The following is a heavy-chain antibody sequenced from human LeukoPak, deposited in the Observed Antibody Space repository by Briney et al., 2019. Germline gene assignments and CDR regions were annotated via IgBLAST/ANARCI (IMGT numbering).Heavy chain of an antibody. CDR3: AKDIIPEEYYYDSSGDAFDI. CDR2: IKEDGSEK. D-gene: IGHD3-22*01. V-gene: IGHV3-7*03. CDR1: GFRFNKYW. J-gene: IGHJ3*02. Sequence: GGSLRLSCAAAGFRFNKYWMSWVRQTTGKGLECVAKIKEDGSEKHYVDSVKGRFTISRDNAQNSLYLQMNSLRAEDTALYYCAKDIIPEEYYYDSSGDAFDIWGQGTMVTVSS.